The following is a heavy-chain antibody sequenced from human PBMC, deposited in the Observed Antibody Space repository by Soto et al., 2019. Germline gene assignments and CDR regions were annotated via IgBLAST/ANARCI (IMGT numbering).Heavy chain of an antibody. Sequence: GTSVELCWEARGDGIASCYRRWVRQANGQGLEWMGIINPTSSTSYAQKFQGRVTMTRDTSTSTVYMELSSLRSEDTAVYYCARVYCSGGSCCGIDYWGQGTLVTVSS. V-gene: IGHV1-46*01. J-gene: IGHJ4*02. CDR3: ARVYCSGGSCCGIDY. CDR2: INPTSST. D-gene: IGHD2-15*01. CDR1: GDGIASCY.